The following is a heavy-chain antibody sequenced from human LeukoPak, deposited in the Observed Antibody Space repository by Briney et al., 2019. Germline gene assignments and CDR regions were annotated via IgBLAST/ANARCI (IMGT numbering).Heavy chain of an antibody. D-gene: IGHD3-16*01. CDR1: GFIFHDYA. J-gene: IGHJ6*03. Sequence: GGSLRLSCAASGFIFHDYAMHWVRQAPGKGLGWVSAISWNSDNIDYADSVKGRFTISRDNDKNSLYLEMNSLRAEDMALYYCVKSGGYYYMDAWGKGTTVIVSS. CDR3: VKSGGYYYMDA. V-gene: IGHV3-9*03. CDR2: ISWNSDNI.